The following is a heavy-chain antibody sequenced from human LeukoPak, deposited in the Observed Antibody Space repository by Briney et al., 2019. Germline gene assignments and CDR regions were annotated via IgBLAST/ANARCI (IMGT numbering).Heavy chain of an antibody. CDR2: IWYDGSNK. CDR1: GFTFSSYG. D-gene: IGHD1-26*01. J-gene: IGHJ4*02. CDR3: ARDPVGATGDPAYYFDY. Sequence: GGFLRLSCAASGFTFSSYGMHWVRQAPGKGLEWVAVIWYDGSNKYYADSVKGRFTISRDNSKNTLYLQMNSLRAEDTAVYYCARDPVGATGDPAYYFDYWGQGTLVTVSS. V-gene: IGHV3-33*01.